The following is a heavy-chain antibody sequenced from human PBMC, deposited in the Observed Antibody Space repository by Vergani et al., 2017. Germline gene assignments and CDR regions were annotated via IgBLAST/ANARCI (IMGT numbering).Heavy chain of an antibody. CDR1: GYTFTSYG. J-gene: IGHJ4*02. CDR3: ARGHPRNSADESYYFDY. Sequence: QVQLVQSGAEVKKPGASVKVSCKASGYTFTSYGISWVRQAPGQGLEWMGWMNPDSGNSGFAQKFQGRVSITRDTSISTAYMELSNLRAEDTAVYYCARGHPRNSADESYYFDYWGQGTLVIVSS. V-gene: IGHV1-8*03. D-gene: IGHD3-10*01. CDR2: MNPDSGNS.